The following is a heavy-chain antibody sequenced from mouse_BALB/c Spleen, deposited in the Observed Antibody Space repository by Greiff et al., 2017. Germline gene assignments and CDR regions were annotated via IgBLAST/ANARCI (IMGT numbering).Heavy chain of an antibody. CDR1: GFTFSSYT. CDR2: ISNGGGST. Sequence: EVKLMESGGGLVQPGGSLKLSCAASGFTFSSYTMSWVRQTPEKRLEWVAYISNGGGSTYYPDTVKGRFTISRDNAKNTLYLQMSSLKSEDTAMYYCARLGDYDGGWYFDVWGAGTTVTVSS. D-gene: IGHD2-4*01. J-gene: IGHJ1*01. CDR3: ARLGDYDGGWYFDV. V-gene: IGHV5-12-2*01.